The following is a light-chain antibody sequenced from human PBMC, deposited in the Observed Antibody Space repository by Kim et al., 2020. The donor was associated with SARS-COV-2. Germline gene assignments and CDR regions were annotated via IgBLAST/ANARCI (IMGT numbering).Light chain of an antibody. V-gene: IGLV3-1*01. Sequence: SVTPGQTASITCSGDKLGDKYACWYQQKPGQSPVLVIYQDSKRPSGIPERFSGSNSGNTGTLTISGTQAMDEADYYCQAWDSSTEVFGTGTKVTVL. CDR3: QAWDSSTEV. CDR1: KLGDKY. CDR2: QDS. J-gene: IGLJ1*01.